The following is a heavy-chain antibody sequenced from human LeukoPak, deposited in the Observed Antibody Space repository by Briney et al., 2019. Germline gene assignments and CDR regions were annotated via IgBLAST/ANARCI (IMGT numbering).Heavy chain of an antibody. J-gene: IGHJ6*04. CDR3: ARETPITMVRGVTSTWNGFWDV. V-gene: IGHV1-8*03. CDR1: GYTFTSYD. CDR2: MNPNSGNT. D-gene: IGHD3-10*01. Sequence: GASVKVSCKASGYTFTSYDINWVRQATGQGLEWMGWMNPNSGNTGYAQKFQGRVTITRNTSISTAYMELSSLRSEDTAVYYCARETPITMVRGVTSTWNGFWDVWGKGTTVTISS.